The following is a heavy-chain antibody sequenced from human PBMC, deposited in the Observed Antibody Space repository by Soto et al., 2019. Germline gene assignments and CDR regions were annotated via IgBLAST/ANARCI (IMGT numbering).Heavy chain of an antibody. CDR1: GFMFSRYW. D-gene: IGHD3-10*01. V-gene: IGHV3-74*01. J-gene: IGHJ4*02. CDR2: IRSDGSGT. CDR3: ARGFLNYYGSGSPNFDY. Sequence: GGSLRLSCAASGFMFSRYWMHWVRQAPGKGLVWVSRIRSDGSGTSYADSVKGRFTISRDNAKNTLYLQMNSLRVEDTAVYYCARGFLNYYGSGSPNFDYWGQGTLVTVSS.